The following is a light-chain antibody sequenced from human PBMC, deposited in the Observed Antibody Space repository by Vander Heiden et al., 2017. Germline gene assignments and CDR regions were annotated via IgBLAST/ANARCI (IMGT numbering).Light chain of an antibody. Sequence: DTVMTQSPASLAVSLGERATINCKSSQSLLYRSNNENYLSWYQQKAGQPPRLLISWASTRESGVPDRFSGSGSGTDFTLTISGLQAEDVAVYYCQQYFRSPPTFGQGTRVEIK. CDR1: QSLLYRSNNENY. CDR3: QQYFRSPPT. J-gene: IGKJ1*01. V-gene: IGKV4-1*01. CDR2: WAS.